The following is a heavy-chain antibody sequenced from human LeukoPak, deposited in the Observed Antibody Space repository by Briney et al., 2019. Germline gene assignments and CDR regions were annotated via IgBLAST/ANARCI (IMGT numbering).Heavy chain of an antibody. V-gene: IGHV3-23*01. J-gene: IGHJ6*02. CDR3: ARDLIVVVPAANPHDAYYYYYGMDV. CDR1: GFTFSSYA. D-gene: IGHD2-2*01. Sequence: GGSLRLSCAASGFTFSSYAMSWVRQAPGKGLEWVSAISGSGGSTYYADSVKGRFTISRDNSKNTLYLQMNSLRAEDTAVYYCARDLIVVVPAANPHDAYYYYYGMDVWGQGTTVTVSS. CDR2: ISGSGGST.